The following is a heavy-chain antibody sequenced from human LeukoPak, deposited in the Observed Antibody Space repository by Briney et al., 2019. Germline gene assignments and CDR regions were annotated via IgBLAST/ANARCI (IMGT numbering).Heavy chain of an antibody. CDR3: ARRQGTTLSFDY. CDR1: GYTFTSYG. Sequence: ASVKVSCKASGYTFTSYGFSWVRQAPGQGLEWMGWINAYNGNTNYAQKLQGRVTMATDTSTSTAYMELRSLRFDDTAVYYCARRQGTTLSFDYWGQGTLVTVSS. CDR2: INAYNGNT. J-gene: IGHJ4*02. D-gene: IGHD1-1*01. V-gene: IGHV1-18*01.